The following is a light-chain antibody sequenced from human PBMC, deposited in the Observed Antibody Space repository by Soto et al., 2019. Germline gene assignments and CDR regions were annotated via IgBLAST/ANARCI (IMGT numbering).Light chain of an antibody. CDR2: EVT. Sequence: QSVLPQPASVSGSPGQSIAISCTGTSGDVGGYDYVSWYQQHPDKAPKLMIYEVTKRPSWVSNRFSGSKSGNTASLTISGLQPEDEADYYCSSHTSGSTRVFGSGTQLTVL. CDR1: SGDVGGYDY. V-gene: IGLV2-14*01. J-gene: IGLJ7*01. CDR3: SSHTSGSTRV.